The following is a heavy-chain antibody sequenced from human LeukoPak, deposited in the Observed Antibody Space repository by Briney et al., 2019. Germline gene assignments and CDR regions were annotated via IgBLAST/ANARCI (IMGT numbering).Heavy chain of an antibody. CDR2: IYYSGGT. CDR1: GGPISSYY. J-gene: IGHJ6*03. Sequence: SETLSLTCTVSGGPISSYYWSWIRQPPGKGLEWIGYIYYSGGTNYNPSLKSRVTISVDTSKNQFSLKLSSVTAADTAVYYCARVTPLYYYYMDVWGKGTTVTVSS. V-gene: IGHV4-59*01. CDR3: ARVTPLYYYYMDV.